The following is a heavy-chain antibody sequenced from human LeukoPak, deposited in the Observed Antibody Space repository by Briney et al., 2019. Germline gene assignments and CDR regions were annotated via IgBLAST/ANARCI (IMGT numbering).Heavy chain of an antibody. V-gene: IGHV1-8*01. CDR2: MNPNSGNT. J-gene: IGHJ5*02. CDR3: ARGSSSWPNWFDP. Sequence: ASVKVSCKASGYTFTSYDINWVRQATGHGLEWMGWMNPNSGNTGYAQKFQGRVTMTRNTSISTAYMELSSLRSEDTAVYYRARGSSSWPNWFDPWGQGTLVTVSS. CDR1: GYTFTSYD. D-gene: IGHD6-13*01.